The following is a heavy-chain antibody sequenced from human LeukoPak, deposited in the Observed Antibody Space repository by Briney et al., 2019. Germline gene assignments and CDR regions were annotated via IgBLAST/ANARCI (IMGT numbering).Heavy chain of an antibody. CDR1: GFTFSTYA. Sequence: GGVLRLSCSASGFTFSTYAMYWVRQAPGKGLEYVSAISTNGGSTYYADSVKGRFTISRDNSKNMLYLQMSSLRAEDTAVYYCVKHFDYWGQGTLVTVSS. CDR3: VKHFDY. CDR2: ISTNGGST. V-gene: IGHV3-64D*06. J-gene: IGHJ4*02.